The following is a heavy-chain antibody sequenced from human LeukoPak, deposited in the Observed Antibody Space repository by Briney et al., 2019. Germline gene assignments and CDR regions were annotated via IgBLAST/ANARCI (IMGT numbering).Heavy chain of an antibody. Sequence: PGGSLRLSCAASGFTFSSYWMHWVRQAPGKGLGWVSRINSDGSSTSYADSVKGRFTISRDNAKNTLYLQMNSLRAEDTAVYYCAREGAYYDSSGYYYYYYYMDVWGKGTTVTVSS. CDR2: INSDGSST. V-gene: IGHV3-74*01. J-gene: IGHJ6*03. D-gene: IGHD3-22*01. CDR3: AREGAYYDSSGYYYYYYYMDV. CDR1: GFTFSSYW.